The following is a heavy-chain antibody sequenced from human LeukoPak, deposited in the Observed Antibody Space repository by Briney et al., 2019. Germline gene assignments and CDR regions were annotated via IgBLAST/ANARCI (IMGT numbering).Heavy chain of an antibody. CDR3: TRGQSYCGADCYSD. D-gene: IGHD2-21*02. CDR2: MYTGGGR. J-gene: IGHJ4*02. CDR1: GFSVSNYY. V-gene: IGHV3-66*01. Sequence: PGGSLRLSCAASGFSVSNYYMSWVRQPPGKGREWVSVMYTGGGRYYGDSVKGRFTISRDNSKNTVFLQMNSLRVEDTALYYCTRGQSYCGADCYSDWGQGTLVTVSS.